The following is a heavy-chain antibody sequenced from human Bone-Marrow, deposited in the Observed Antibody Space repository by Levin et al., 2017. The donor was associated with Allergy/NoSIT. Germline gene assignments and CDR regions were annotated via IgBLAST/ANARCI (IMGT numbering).Heavy chain of an antibody. V-gene: IGHV3-30*18. Sequence: QTGGSLRLSCAASGFTFSSYGMHWVRQAPGKGLEWVAIISYDGSNKYYADSVKGRFTISRDRFMNTLYLQMNSLRTEDTAVYYCAKGADTGYDWEDRGNHFDYWGQGSLVTVSP. CDR1: GFTFSSYG. CDR2: ISYDGSNK. J-gene: IGHJ4*02. CDR3: AKGADTGYDWEDRGNHFDY. D-gene: IGHD5-12*01.